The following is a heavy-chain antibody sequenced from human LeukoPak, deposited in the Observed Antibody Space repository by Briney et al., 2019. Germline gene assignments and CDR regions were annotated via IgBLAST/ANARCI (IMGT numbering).Heavy chain of an antibody. V-gene: IGHV3-11*01. D-gene: IGHD2-2*01. CDR3: AKRGVVVEGHYYFDY. CDR1: GGSFSGYY. CDR2: ISSSSSTI. J-gene: IGHJ4*02. Sequence: LSLTCAVYGGSFSGYYWSWIRQPPGKGLEWVSYISSSSSTIFYADSVKGRFTISRDNAKNSLYLQMNSLRAEDTAIYYCAKRGVVVEGHYYFDYWGQGTLVTVSS.